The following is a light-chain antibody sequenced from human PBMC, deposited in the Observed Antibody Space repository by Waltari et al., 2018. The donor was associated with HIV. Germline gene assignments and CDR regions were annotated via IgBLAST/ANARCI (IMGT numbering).Light chain of an antibody. Sequence: QSVLAQPPSVSGTPGQRVTISCSGTTSNIGTNVVNWYQQVPGTAPKLFISRNTQRPSGVPALFAGFNAGTSASLAINGLQSEDEADYYCATWDDTPTGHVLFGGGTKVTVL. CDR2: RNT. V-gene: IGLV1-44*01. J-gene: IGLJ2*01. CDR3: ATWDDTPTGHVL. CDR1: TSNIGTNV.